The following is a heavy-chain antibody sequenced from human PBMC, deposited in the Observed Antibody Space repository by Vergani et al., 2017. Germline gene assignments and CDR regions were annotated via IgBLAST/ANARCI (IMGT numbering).Heavy chain of an antibody. D-gene: IGHD1-7*01. V-gene: IGHV3-30*02. J-gene: IGHJ5*02. CDR3: GKTQGTVVGTWWFDP. Sequence: QVQLVESGGGVVQPWGSMRLSCSASGLTLSSYGVHWVRQAPGRGLESVTFTRPHEDGAFYSASVRGRFTVSRDNSKNTLYLEMNRLNVDDTAIYYCGKTQGTVVGTWWFDPWGQGTPVTVS. CDR1: GLTLSSYG. CDR2: TRPHEDGA.